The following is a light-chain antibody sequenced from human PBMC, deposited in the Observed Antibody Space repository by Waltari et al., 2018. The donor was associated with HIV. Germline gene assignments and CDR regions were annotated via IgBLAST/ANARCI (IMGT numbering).Light chain of an antibody. CDR3: QHYASYSRT. Sequence: DIQMTQSPSTLSASVGDRVIITCRASQSIGSWLAWYQQNPGKAPKLLIYQASTLESGVPSRFSGSGSGTEFTLTISSLRPDDFATYYCQHYASYSRTFGQGTKVEV. J-gene: IGKJ1*01. V-gene: IGKV1-5*03. CDR2: QAS. CDR1: QSIGSW.